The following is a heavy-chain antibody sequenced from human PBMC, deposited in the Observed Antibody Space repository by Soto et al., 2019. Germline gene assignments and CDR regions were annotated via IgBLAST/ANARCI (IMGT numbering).Heavy chain of an antibody. J-gene: IGHJ4*02. CDR3: AKELRRNYDILTGPTSYFDY. CDR1: GFTFSSYG. Sequence: GGSLRLSCAASGFTFSSYGMHWVRQAPGKGLEWVAVISYDGSNKYYADSVKGRFTISRDNSKNTLYLQMNSLRAEDTAVYYCAKELRRNYDILTGPTSYFDYWGQGTLVTVSS. V-gene: IGHV3-30*18. CDR2: ISYDGSNK. D-gene: IGHD3-9*01.